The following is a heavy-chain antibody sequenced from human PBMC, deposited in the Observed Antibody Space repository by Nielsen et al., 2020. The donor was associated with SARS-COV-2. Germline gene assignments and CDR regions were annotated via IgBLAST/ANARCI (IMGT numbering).Heavy chain of an antibody. CDR2: IYYSGTT. Sequence: TLSLTCTVSGDPITIDDYHWSWIRQPPGKGLEWIGYIYYSGTTYSNPSLKSRLTVSVDTSKNQFSLRLRSVTAADTAVYYCARRIGRYFYDYGMDVWGQGTTVTVSS. CDR3: ARRIGRYFYDYGMDV. J-gene: IGHJ6*02. V-gene: IGHV4-30-4*01. CDR1: GDPITIDDYH. D-gene: IGHD3-10*01.